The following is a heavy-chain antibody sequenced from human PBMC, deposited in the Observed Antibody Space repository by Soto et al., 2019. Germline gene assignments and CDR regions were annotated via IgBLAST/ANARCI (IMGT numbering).Heavy chain of an antibody. D-gene: IGHD5-12*01. CDR3: ARAPPDIVATTDAFDI. J-gene: IGHJ3*02. CDR1: GFTFSSYS. CDR2: ISSSSSTI. V-gene: IGHV3-48*01. Sequence: PGGSLRLSCAASGFTFSSYSMNWVRQAPGKGLEWVSYISSSSSTIYYADSVKGRFTISRDNAKNSLYLQMNSLRAEDTAVYYCARAPPDIVATTDAFDIWGQGTMVTVS.